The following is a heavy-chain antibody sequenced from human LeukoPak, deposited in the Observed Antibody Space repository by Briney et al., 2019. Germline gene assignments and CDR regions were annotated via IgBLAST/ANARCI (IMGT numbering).Heavy chain of an antibody. CDR3: ARAVVPAAVPYF. D-gene: IGHD2-15*01. V-gene: IGHV3-74*03. J-gene: IGHJ4*02. Sequence: GGSLRLSCAGSGFIFSNYWMHWVRQAPGKGLVWVARINPDGSSTAYADSVKGRFTLSRDNARKTLFLQMNSLRVDDTAVYYCARAVVPAAVPYFWGQGTLVTVSP. CDR2: INPDGSST. CDR1: GFIFSNYW.